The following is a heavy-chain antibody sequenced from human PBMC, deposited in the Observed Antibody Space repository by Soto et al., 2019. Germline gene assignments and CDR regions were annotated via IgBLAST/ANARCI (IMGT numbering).Heavy chain of an antibody. D-gene: IGHD4-17*01. CDR1: GYTFTDYY. V-gene: IGHV1-2*02. CDR2: INPNSGVT. J-gene: IGHJ4*02. CDR3: AKDYGDYGHFDY. Sequence: GASVKVSCKASGYTFTDYYIHWVRQAPGQGLEWMGWINPNSGVTNYAQNFQGRVTMTRDTSISTAYMELSRLRSDDTAVYYCAKDYGDYGHFDYWGQGTLVTVSS.